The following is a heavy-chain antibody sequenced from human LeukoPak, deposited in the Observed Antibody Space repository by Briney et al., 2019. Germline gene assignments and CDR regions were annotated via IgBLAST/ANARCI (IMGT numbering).Heavy chain of an antibody. D-gene: IGHD3-16*01. CDR2: IYSGGGT. V-gene: IGHV3-66*01. CDR1: GFTFSSYA. J-gene: IGHJ4*02. Sequence: GGSLRLSCAASGFTFSSYAMSWVRQAPGKGLEWVSVIYSGGGTYYADSVKGRFNISRDNSKNTLYLQLNSLRAEDTAVYYCATTSVWGSFFDYWGQGTLVTVSS. CDR3: ATTSVWGSFFDY.